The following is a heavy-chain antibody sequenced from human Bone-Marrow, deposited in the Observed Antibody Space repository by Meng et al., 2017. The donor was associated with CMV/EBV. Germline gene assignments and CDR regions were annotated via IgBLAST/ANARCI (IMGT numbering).Heavy chain of an antibody. D-gene: IGHD2-15*01. J-gene: IGHJ4*02. CDR3: ARGDTPGDFDY. CDR1: GYTFTGYY. CDR2: MNPNSGNT. Sequence: ASVKVSCKASGYTFTGYYMHWVRQATGQGLEWMGWMNPNSGNTGYAQKFQGRVTITADKSTSTAYMELSSLRSEDTAVYYCARGDTPGDFDYWGQGTLVTVSS. V-gene: IGHV1-8*03.